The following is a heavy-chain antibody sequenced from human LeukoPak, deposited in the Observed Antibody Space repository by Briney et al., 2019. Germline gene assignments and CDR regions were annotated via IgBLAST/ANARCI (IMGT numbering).Heavy chain of an antibody. Sequence: SVKVSCKASGGTFSSYAISWVRQAPGQGLEWMGGIIPIFGTANYAQKFQGRVTITADKSTSTAYMELSSLRSEDTAVYYCARDHYGYCNGGSCYAYWGQGTLVTVSS. CDR2: IIPIFGTA. V-gene: IGHV1-69*06. CDR3: ARDHYGYCNGGSCYAY. D-gene: IGHD2-15*01. CDR1: GGTFSSYA. J-gene: IGHJ4*02.